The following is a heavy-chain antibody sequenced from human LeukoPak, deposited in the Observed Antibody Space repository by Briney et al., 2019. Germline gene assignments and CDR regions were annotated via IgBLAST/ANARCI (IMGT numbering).Heavy chain of an antibody. CDR1: GGAISSSSYY. Sequence: SETLSLTCTVSGGAISSSSYYWGWIRHPPGKGLEWIGSIYYSGSTYYNPSLKSRVTISVDTSKNQFSLKLSSVTAADTAVYYCARQSYYYDSSGYYEVSWFDPWGQGTLVTVSS. CDR2: IYYSGST. J-gene: IGHJ5*02. D-gene: IGHD3-22*01. V-gene: IGHV4-39*01. CDR3: ARQSYYYDSSGYYEVSWFDP.